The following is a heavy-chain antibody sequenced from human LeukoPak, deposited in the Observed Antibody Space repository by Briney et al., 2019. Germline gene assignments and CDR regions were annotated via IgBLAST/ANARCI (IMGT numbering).Heavy chain of an antibody. CDR3: AKDHVEMAVELFDY. D-gene: IGHD5-24*01. CDR1: GFTFSSYG. Sequence: GGSLRLSCAASGFTFSSYGMHWVRQAPGKGLEWVAVIWYDGSNKYYADSVKGRFTISRDNSKNTLYLQMNSLRAEDTAVYYCAKDHVEMAVELFDYWGQGTLVTVSS. CDR2: IWYDGSNK. J-gene: IGHJ4*02. V-gene: IGHV3-33*06.